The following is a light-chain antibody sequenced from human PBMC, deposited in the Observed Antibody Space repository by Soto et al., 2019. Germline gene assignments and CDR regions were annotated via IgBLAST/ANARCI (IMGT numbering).Light chain of an antibody. CDR1: SSDVGGYNY. Sequence: QSVLTQPASVSGSPGQSITISCTGTSSDVGGYNYVSWHQLHPGKAPKLMVYEVSNRPSGVSNRFSGSKSGSTASLTISGLQAEDEADYYCSSYTSSSTYVFGTGTKVTVL. CDR3: SSYTSSSTYV. CDR2: EVS. J-gene: IGLJ1*01. V-gene: IGLV2-14*01.